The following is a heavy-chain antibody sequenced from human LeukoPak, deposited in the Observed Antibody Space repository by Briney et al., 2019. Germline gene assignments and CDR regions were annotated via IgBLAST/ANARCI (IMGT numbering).Heavy chain of an antibody. V-gene: IGHV1-69*06. CDR2: IIPIFGPA. J-gene: IGHJ4*02. CDR1: GGTLSKYG. CDR3: ATDPHSDFWTGYYWDS. D-gene: IGHD3/OR15-3a*01. Sequence: SVKVSCKASGGTLSKYGISWLRQAPGQGLEWMGRIIPIFGPALYAPQFKGRVTITADTSTETAYVEVTSLISEGTAVYFCATDPHSDFWTGYYWDSWGQETLVTVSS.